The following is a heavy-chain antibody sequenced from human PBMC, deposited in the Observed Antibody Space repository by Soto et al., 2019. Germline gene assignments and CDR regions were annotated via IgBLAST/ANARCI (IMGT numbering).Heavy chain of an antibody. CDR1: GFTFRSFT. CDR2: ISSNSAYI. J-gene: IGHJ5*02. D-gene: IGHD6-13*01. V-gene: IGHV3-21*01. CDR3: TRDASRDSSARGWFDP. Sequence: NPGGSLRLSCAASGFTFRSFTMSWVRQAPGKGLEWVSTISSNSAYIYYTDALRGRFTISRDNAKNSLHLQMNSLRAEDTAVYYCTRDASRDSSARGWFDPWGPGTLVTVSS.